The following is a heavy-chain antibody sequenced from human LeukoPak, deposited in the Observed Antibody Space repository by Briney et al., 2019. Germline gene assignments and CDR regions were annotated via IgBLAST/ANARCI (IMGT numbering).Heavy chain of an antibody. CDR2: IKRDESEI. CDR1: GVTFSSYW. V-gene: IGHV3-7*04. Sequence: GGSLRLSCAAAGVTFSSYWMSLVRQAPGKGLEWVTNIKRDESEIYYVDSVKGRFTVSRDNAKNSLYLQMNSLRAEDTAVYYRARGSNSYPYCYDYWGQGILVTVSS. CDR3: ARGSNSYPYCYDY. D-gene: IGHD2-2*01. J-gene: IGHJ4*02.